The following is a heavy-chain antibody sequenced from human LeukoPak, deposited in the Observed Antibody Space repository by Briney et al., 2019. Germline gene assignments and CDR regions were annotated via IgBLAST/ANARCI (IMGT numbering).Heavy chain of an antibody. CDR1: GFTFSSYT. J-gene: IGHJ6*03. CDR2: ISYDGSNK. CDR3: AKRGYCSSTSCFSFGYYYYYMDV. V-gene: IGHV3-30*04. D-gene: IGHD2-2*01. Sequence: GGSLRLSCAASGFTFSSYTMHWVRQAPGKGLEWVAVISYDGSNKYYADSVKGRFTISRDNSKNTLYLQMNSLRAEDTAVYYCAKRGYCSSTSCFSFGYYYYYMDVWSKGTTVTISS.